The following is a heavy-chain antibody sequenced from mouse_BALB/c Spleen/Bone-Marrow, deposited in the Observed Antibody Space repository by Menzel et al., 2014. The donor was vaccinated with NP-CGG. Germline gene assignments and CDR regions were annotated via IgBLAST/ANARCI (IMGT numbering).Heavy chain of an antibody. J-gene: IGHJ1*01. CDR3: ASYYGSSYFDV. Sequence: VQLVESGAELVRPGTSVKVSCKASGYAFTNYLIEWVKQRPGQGLEWIGVINPGSGGTNYNEKFKGKATLTADKSSSTAYMQLSSLTSDDSAVYFCASYYGSSYFDVWGAGTTATVSS. D-gene: IGHD1-1*01. CDR2: INPGSGGT. CDR1: GYAFTNYL. V-gene: IGHV1-54*01.